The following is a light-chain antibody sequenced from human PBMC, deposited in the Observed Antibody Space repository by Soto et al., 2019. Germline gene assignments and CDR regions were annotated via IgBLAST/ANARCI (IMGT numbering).Light chain of an antibody. Sequence: QSVLTQPPSVSGAPGQRVTISCTGSSSNIVACYDVHWYQQLPGTAPKLLIYGNSNRPSGVPVRFSGSKSGTSASLAITGLQAEDEADYYFQSYDSSLSGYLVFGGGTKVTVL. CDR2: GNS. V-gene: IGLV1-40*01. J-gene: IGLJ2*01. CDR1: SSNIVACYD. CDR3: QSYDSSLSGYLV.